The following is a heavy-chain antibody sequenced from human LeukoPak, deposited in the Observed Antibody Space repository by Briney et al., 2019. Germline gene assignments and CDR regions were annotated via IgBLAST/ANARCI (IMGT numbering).Heavy chain of an antibody. CDR3: ARKLGYIDY. D-gene: IGHD2-15*01. CDR1: GFTFSSYA. CDR2: ISSSNTI. Sequence: GGSLRLSCAASGFTFSSYAMSWVRQAPGKGLEWISHISSSNTIYYADSVKGRFTISRDNAKNSLYLQMNSLGDEDTAVYYCARKLGYIDYWGQGTLVTVSS. V-gene: IGHV3-48*02. J-gene: IGHJ4*02.